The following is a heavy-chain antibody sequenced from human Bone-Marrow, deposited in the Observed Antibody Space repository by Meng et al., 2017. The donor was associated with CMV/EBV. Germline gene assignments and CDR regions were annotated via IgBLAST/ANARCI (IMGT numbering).Heavy chain of an antibody. CDR2: IWYDGSNK. Sequence: GESLKISCAASGFTFSSYGMHWVRQAPGKGLEWVAVIWYDGSNKYYADSVKGRFTISRDNSKNTLYLQMNSLRAEDTAVYYCARSLGNYYYYYGMDVWGQGTTVTVSS. J-gene: IGHJ6*02. CDR1: GFTFSSYG. CDR3: ARSLGNYYYYYGMDV. V-gene: IGHV3-33*01.